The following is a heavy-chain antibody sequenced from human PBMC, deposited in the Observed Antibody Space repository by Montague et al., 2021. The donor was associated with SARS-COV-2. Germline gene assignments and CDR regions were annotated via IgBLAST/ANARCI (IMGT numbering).Heavy chain of an antibody. V-gene: IGHV4-4*07. D-gene: IGHD3-10*01. CDR3: AREAWFGDKTSASEYYGMDV. J-gene: IGHJ6*01. CDR1: GGSISSYY. CDR2: IYTSGST. Sequence: SETLSLTCTVSGGSISSYYWSWIRQPAGKGLEWIGRIYTSGSTNYNPSLKSRVTMSVDTSKNQFSLKLSSVTAADTAVYYCAREAWFGDKTSASEYYGMDVWGQGNTVTVSS.